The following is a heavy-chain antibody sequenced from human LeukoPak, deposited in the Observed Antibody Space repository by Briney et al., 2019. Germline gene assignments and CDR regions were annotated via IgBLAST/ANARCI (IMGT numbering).Heavy chain of an antibody. CDR1: GFTFSLYN. CDR3: AKEGRQLLPNYGMDV. J-gene: IGHJ6*02. D-gene: IGHD6-13*01. V-gene: IGHV3-48*01. CDR2: ISASETSI. Sequence: GGSLRLSCAASGFTFSLYNMNWVRQAPGKGLEWVSQISASETSIKYADSVRGRFTISRDNSKNTLYLQMNSLRAEDTAVYYCAKEGRQLLPNYGMDVWGQGTTVTVSS.